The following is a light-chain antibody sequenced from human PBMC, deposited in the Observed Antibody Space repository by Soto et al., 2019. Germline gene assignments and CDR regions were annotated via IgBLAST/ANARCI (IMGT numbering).Light chain of an antibody. Sequence: QSVLTQPAFVSGSPGQSITISCAGTSSNVGGYKLVSWYRQHPDTAPKLLIYEGTTPPSGVSDRFSASKSGNTASLTISGLEAEYGGDYNFSYARSVSHVVFGGGTKLTVL. V-gene: IGLV2-23*01. CDR2: EGT. J-gene: IGLJ2*01. CDR1: SSNVGGYKL. CDR3: FSYARSVSHVV.